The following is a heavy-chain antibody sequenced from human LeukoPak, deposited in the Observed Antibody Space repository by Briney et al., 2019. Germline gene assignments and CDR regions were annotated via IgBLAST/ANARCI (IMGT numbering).Heavy chain of an antibody. D-gene: IGHD6-19*01. CDR2: ISYDGSNK. CDR3: AKDEQWQYISNYFDI. Sequence: GSLRLSCAASGLTFSNYGMHWFRQAPGKGLEWVAGISYDGSNKYYADSVKGRFTISRDNSKNTQYLQMNSLRGEDTAVYYCAKDEQWQYISNYFDIWGQGTLVTVSS. J-gene: IGHJ4*02. CDR1: GLTFSNYG. V-gene: IGHV3-30*18.